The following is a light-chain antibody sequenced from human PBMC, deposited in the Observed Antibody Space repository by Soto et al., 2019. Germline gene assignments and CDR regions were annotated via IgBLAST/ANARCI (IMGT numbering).Light chain of an antibody. J-gene: IGLJ1*01. V-gene: IGLV2-8*01. CDR3: SSYAGSNNLRV. CDR1: SSDVGVYNY. CDR2: EVS. Sequence: QSVLTQPPSASGSPGQSVTISCTGTSSDVGVYNYVSWYQQHPGKAPKLMIYEVSKRPSGVPDRFSGSKSGNTASLTVSGLQAEDEADYDCSSYAGSNNLRVFGNGTKLTVL.